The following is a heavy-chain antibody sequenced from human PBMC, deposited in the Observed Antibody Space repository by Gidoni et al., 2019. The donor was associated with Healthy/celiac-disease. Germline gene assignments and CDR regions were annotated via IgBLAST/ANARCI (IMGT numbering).Heavy chain of an antibody. D-gene: IGHD3-3*01. V-gene: IGHV1-3*02. CDR2: SNAGNGNT. Sequence: QVQLVQSGAEVKKPGASVKVSCKASGYTFTSYAIHWVLQAPGQRLEWMGWSNAGNGNTKYSQEFQDRVTITRDTSASTAYMELSSLRSEAMAVYYCARVFYKIVLRFLEWLSFNPLDTGWDVWGQGTTVTV. CDR3: ARVFYKIVLRFLEWLSFNPLDTGWDV. J-gene: IGHJ6*02. CDR1: GYTFTSYA.